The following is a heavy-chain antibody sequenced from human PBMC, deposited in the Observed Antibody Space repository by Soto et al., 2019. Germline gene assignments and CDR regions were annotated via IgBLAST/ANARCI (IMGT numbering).Heavy chain of an antibody. V-gene: IGHV4-4*01. Sequence: XGTLSLTCAVSGGSISSGNWWTCFRQPPGGGLEWIGEISHSGITNYKASLKSRVTMSVDKTKNDVSLKLTSVPAAETAVYFCARVLRGWFDPWGKGTPVTVSS. CDR1: GGSISSGNW. CDR3: ARVLRGWFDP. J-gene: IGHJ5*02. CDR2: ISHSGIT.